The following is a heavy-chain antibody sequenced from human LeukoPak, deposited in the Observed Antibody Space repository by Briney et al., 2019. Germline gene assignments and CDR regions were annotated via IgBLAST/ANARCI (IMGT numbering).Heavy chain of an antibody. D-gene: IGHD6-13*01. CDR1: RFTFSSYA. J-gene: IGHJ4*02. Sequence: PGGSLRLSCAASRFTFSSYAMSWVRQAPGKGLEWVSGISGSGGSTYYADSVKGRFTISRDNSKNTLYLQMNSLRAEDTAVYYCAKPGSSSWYGNFDYWGQGTLVTVSS. CDR2: ISGSGGST. V-gene: IGHV3-23*01. CDR3: AKPGSSSWYGNFDY.